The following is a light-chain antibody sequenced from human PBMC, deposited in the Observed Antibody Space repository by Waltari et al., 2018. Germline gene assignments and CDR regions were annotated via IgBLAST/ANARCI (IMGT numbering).Light chain of an antibody. V-gene: IGKV3-20*01. CDR1: QSVSRTV. J-gene: IGKJ1*01. CDR2: GAS. Sequence: EIVLTQSPGTLSLSPGERATLSCRASQSVSRTVAWYQQKPGQAPKLLIYGASIRATGIPDRFTGSGCETDFSLTISSLEPEDFAIYFCQHYVRLPAMFGQGTKVEIK. CDR3: QHYVRLPAM.